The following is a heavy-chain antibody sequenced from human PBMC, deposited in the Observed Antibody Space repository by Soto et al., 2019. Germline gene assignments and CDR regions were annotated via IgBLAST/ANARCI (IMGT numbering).Heavy chain of an antibody. CDR2: ISAYNGNR. CDR3: ARGRIVPLIHDAFDT. J-gene: IGHJ3*02. V-gene: IGHV1-18*01. D-gene: IGHD1-26*01. CDR1: GYPFTSYG. Sequence: QVQLVQSGSEVKKPGASVKVSCRASGYPFTSYGISWVRQAPGQGLEWVAWISAYNGNRDTAPKFQGRVTMTTDPSTSTVYMELGSLKSDDTAMYYCARGRIVPLIHDAFDTWGQGTMVSVSS.